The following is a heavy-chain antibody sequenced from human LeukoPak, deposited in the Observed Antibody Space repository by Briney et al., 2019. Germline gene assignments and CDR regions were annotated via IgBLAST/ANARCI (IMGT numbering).Heavy chain of an antibody. CDR2: INHSGST. J-gene: IGHJ4*02. CDR1: GGSFSGYY. CDR3: ARGPTTVTRAFDY. V-gene: IGHV4-34*01. D-gene: IGHD4-17*01. Sequence: SETLSLTCAVYGGSFSGYYWSWIRQPPGKGLEWIGEINHSGSTNYNPSLKSRVTISVDTSKSQFSLKLSSVTAADTAVYYCARGPTTVTRAFDYWGQGTLVTVSS.